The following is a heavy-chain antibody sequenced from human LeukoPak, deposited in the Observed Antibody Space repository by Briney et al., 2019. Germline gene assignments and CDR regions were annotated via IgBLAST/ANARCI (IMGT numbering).Heavy chain of an antibody. D-gene: IGHD2-15*01. Sequence: SETLSLTCGVSGASISSGSYCSWLRQPPRKGLEWIATVFQLQTVRTFYNPSLESRVAMSLDTSHNHFSLNLTSVTASDTARYFCARVLPTPKLLDSWGQGTLVTVSS. CDR3: ARVLPTPKLLDS. CDR1: GASISSGSY. J-gene: IGHJ4*02. CDR2: VFQLQTVRT. V-gene: IGHV4-38-2*01.